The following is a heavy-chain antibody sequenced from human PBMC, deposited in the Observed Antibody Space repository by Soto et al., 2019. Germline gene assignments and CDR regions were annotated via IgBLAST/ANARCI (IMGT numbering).Heavy chain of an antibody. CDR3: ARGQTITGTTIHYYYGMDV. D-gene: IGHD1-7*01. V-gene: IGHV4-59*01. Sequence: SETLSLTCTVSGGSIGGDSWCWIRQSPGKGLDFIGYIYHSGSTNYNPSLKSRVTISMDTSKNQFSLRLSSVTAADTAVYYCARGQTITGTTIHYYYGMDVWGQGTTVTVSS. J-gene: IGHJ6*02. CDR1: GGSIGGDS. CDR2: IYHSGST.